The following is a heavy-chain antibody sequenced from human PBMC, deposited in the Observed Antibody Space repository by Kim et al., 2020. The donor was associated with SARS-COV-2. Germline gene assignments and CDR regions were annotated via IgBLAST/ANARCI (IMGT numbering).Heavy chain of an antibody. Sequence: ASVKVSCKASGYTFTCYCLHWVRQAPGQSLEWMGWIDVANTNTHYSENFQGRVTISRDTSATTVYIELSSLRSEDTAVYYCARDGRSVDYYFDYWGQGTLVTFSS. CDR3: ARDGRSVDYYFDY. CDR1: GYTFTCYC. V-gene: IGHV1-3*01. J-gene: IGHJ4*02. CDR2: IDVANTNT.